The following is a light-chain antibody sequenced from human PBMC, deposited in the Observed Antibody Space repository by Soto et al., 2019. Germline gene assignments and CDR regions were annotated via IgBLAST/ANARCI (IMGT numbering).Light chain of an antibody. CDR2: GAS. Sequence: EIVLTQSPGTLSLSPGDSATLSCRASQTVSITYLTWYQQKPGQAPRLLIYGASSRATGIPDRFSGSGSGTDFTLTISRLEPEDFAVYYCHQYGSSPRTFGQGTKVDIK. CDR1: QTVSITY. J-gene: IGKJ1*01. CDR3: HQYGSSPRT. V-gene: IGKV3-20*01.